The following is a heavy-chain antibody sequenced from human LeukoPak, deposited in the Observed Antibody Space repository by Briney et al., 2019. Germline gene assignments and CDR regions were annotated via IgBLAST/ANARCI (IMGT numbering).Heavy chain of an antibody. CDR3: AKDRSQWLGPFYYCGMDV. V-gene: IGHV3-30*18. Sequence: GGSLRLSCAASGFTFSSYGMHWVRQAPGKGLEWVAVISYDGSNKYYADSVKGRFTISRDNSKNTLYLQMNSLRAEDTAVYYCAKDRSQWLGPFYYCGMDVWGKGTTVTVSS. CDR2: ISYDGSNK. CDR1: GFTFSSYG. D-gene: IGHD6-19*01. J-gene: IGHJ6*04.